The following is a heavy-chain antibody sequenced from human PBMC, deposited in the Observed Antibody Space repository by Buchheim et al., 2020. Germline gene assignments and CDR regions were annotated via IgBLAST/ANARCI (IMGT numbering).Heavy chain of an antibody. J-gene: IGHJ6*02. CDR1: GFTFSSYA. CDR2: ISYYGSNK. Sequence: QVQLVESGGGVVQPGRSLRLSCAASGFTFSSYALHWVRQAPGKGLEWVAVISYYGSNKYYADSVKGRFTISRDNSPNTLSLQMNSLRAEDTAVYYCARDRTSPVPYSGMDVWGQGTT. V-gene: IGHV3-30*04. CDR3: ARDRTSPVPYSGMDV. D-gene: IGHD1/OR15-1a*01.